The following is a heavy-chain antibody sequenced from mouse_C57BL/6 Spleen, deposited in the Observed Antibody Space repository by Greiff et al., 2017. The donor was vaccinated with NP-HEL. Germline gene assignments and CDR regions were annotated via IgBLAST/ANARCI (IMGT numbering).Heavy chain of an antibody. J-gene: IGHJ2*01. Sequence: VQLQQPGTELVKPGASVKLSCKASGYTFTSYWMHWVKQRPGQGLEWIGNINPSNGGTNYNEKFKSKATLTVDKSSSTAYMQLSSLTSEDSAVYYCASPELGRLYYFDYWGQGTTLTVSS. CDR3: ASPELGRLYYFDY. V-gene: IGHV1-53*01. CDR1: GYTFTSYW. CDR2: INPSNGGT. D-gene: IGHD4-1*01.